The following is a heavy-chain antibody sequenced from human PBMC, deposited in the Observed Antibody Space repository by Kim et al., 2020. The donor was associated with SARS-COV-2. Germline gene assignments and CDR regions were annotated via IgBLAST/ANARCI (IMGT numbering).Heavy chain of an antibody. J-gene: IGHJ6*02. CDR3: ARDSSSWYSHYYYGMDV. Sequence: SETLSLTCTVSGGSISSGGDYWSWIRQHPGKGLEWIGHIYYSGSTYYNPSLKSRVTISVDTSKNQFSLKLSSVTAADTAVYYCARDSSSWYSHYYYGMDVWGQGTTVTVSS. V-gene: IGHV4-31*03. CDR1: GGSISSGGDY. CDR2: IYYSGST. D-gene: IGHD6-13*01.